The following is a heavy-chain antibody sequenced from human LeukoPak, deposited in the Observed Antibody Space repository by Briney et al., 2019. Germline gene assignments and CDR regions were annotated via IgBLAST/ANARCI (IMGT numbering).Heavy chain of an antibody. V-gene: IGHV3-23*01. J-gene: IGHJ4*02. CDR3: VPLDSSGYHSDY. D-gene: IGHD3-22*01. CDR2: ISGSGGST. CDR1: GFTFSSYA. Sequence: GGSLRLSCAASGFTFSSYAMSWVRQAPGKGLEWVSAISGSGGSTYYADSVKGRFTISRDNSKNTLYLQMNSLRAEDTAVYYRVPLDSSGYHSDYWGQGTLVTVSS.